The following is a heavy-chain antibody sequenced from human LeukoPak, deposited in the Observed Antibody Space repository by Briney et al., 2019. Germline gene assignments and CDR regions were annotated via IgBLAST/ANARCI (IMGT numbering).Heavy chain of an antibody. Sequence: GGSLRLSCAASGFTFSSYGMHGGCEAPGKGLEWVAVISYDGSNKNYADSVKGRFTISRDNSKNTLYLQMNRLRAEDTAVYYCAKERYGLVDYWGQGTLVTVSS. J-gene: IGHJ4*02. CDR1: GFTFSSYG. CDR3: AKERYGLVDY. V-gene: IGHV3-30*18. D-gene: IGHD5-18*01. CDR2: ISYDGSNK.